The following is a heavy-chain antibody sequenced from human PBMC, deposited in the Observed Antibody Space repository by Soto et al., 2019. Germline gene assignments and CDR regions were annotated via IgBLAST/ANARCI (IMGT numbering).Heavy chain of an antibody. D-gene: IGHD1-7*01. Sequence: GGSLRLSCAASGFTFSSYGMHWVRQAPGKGLEWVAVISYDGSNKYYADSVKGRFTISRDNSKNTLYLQMNSLRAEDTAVYYCAKDGTQYNWNYGVDYWGQGTLVTVSS. J-gene: IGHJ4*02. CDR3: AKDGTQYNWNYGVDY. CDR2: ISYDGSNK. CDR1: GFTFSSYG. V-gene: IGHV3-30*18.